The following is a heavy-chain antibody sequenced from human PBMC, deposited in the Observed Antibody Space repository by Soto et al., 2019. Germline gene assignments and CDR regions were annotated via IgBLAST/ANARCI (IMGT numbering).Heavy chain of an antibody. CDR2: ISGSGGST. V-gene: IGHV3-23*01. Sequence: HPGGSLRLSCAASGFTFSSYAMSWVRQAPGKGLEWVSAISGSGGSTFHADSVKGRFTISRDNSKNTLYLQMNSLRAEDTAVYYCAKDRGAVMARDYFDYWGQGTLVT. J-gene: IGHJ4*02. CDR3: AKDRGAVMARDYFDY. D-gene: IGHD3-16*01. CDR1: GFTFSSYA.